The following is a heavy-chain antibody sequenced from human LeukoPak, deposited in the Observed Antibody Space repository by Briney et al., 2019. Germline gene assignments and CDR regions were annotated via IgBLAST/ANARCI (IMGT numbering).Heavy chain of an antibody. V-gene: IGHV4-34*01. CDR1: GGSFSGYY. CDR3: ARHGGRYYGSGSPPHFDY. D-gene: IGHD3-10*01. Sequence: PSETLSLTCAVYGGSFSGYYWSWIRQPPGKGLEWIGEINHSGSTNYNPSPKSRVTISVDTSKNQFSLKLSSVTAADTAVYYCARHGGRYYGSGSPPHFDYWGQGALVTVSS. CDR2: INHSGST. J-gene: IGHJ4*02.